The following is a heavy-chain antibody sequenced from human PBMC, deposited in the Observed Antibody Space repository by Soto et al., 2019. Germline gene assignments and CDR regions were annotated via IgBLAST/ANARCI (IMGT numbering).Heavy chain of an antibody. Sequence: QVQLQESGSGLVKPSQTLSLTCAVSGGSISSGGYSWSWIRQPPGKGLEWIGYIYHSGSTYYNPSLKSRVTISMDTCKNQFSLTLNSVTAADTAVYYCARGHDANNDWGQGTLVTVSS. D-gene: IGHD2-8*01. J-gene: IGHJ4*02. V-gene: IGHV4-30-2*01. CDR3: ARGHDANND. CDR2: IYHSGST. CDR1: GGSISSGGYS.